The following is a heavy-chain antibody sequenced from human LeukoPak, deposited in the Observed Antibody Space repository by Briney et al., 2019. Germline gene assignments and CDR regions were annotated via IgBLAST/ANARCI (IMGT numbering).Heavy chain of an antibody. CDR2: INSDGSST. D-gene: IGHD3-22*01. Sequence: PGGSLRLSCAASGFTFSSYWMHWVRQAPGKGLVWVSRINSDGSSTSYADSVKGRFTISRDNAKNTLYLQMNSLRAEDTAVYYCARNGIGYYDSSGYPNYFDYWGQGTLVTVSS. V-gene: IGHV3-74*01. J-gene: IGHJ4*02. CDR3: ARNGIGYYDSSGYPNYFDY. CDR1: GFTFSSYW.